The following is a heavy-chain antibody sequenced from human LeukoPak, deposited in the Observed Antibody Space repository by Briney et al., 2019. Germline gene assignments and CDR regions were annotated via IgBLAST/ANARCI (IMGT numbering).Heavy chain of an antibody. CDR1: GGSISSSNW. CDR3: GRTSAAGTGGAFDI. Sequence: PSGTLSLTCAVSGGSISSSNWWSWVRQPPGKGLEWIGYIYYSGSTYYNPSLKSRVTISVDTSKNQFSLKLSSVTAADTAVYYCGRTSAAGTGGAFDIWGQGTMVTVSS. D-gene: IGHD6-13*01. V-gene: IGHV4-4*02. CDR2: IYYSGST. J-gene: IGHJ3*02.